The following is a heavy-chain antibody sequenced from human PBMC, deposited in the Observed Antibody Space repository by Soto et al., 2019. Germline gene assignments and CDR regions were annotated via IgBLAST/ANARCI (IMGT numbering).Heavy chain of an antibody. Sequence: EVQVLDSGGGLVQPGGSQRLSCEASEFNFSNYAMSWVRQAPGKGMEWVSTISATGSTLYADSVKGRCTISRDNSKNTVYLQLNFLRAEDTAVYYCAKVSNKWAVAQRGYFDYWCQGTLVTVSS. J-gene: IGHJ4*02. V-gene: IGHV3-23*01. D-gene: IGHD6-19*01. CDR2: ISATGST. CDR3: AKVSNKWAVAQRGYFDY. CDR1: EFNFSNYA.